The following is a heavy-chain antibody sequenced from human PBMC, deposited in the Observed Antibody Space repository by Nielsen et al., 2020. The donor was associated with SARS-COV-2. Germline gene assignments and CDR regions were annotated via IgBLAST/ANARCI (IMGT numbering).Heavy chain of an antibody. V-gene: IGHV3-74*01. D-gene: IGHD5-24*01. CDR1: GFTFSDYW. CDR3: ARVGTDG. CDR2: INSAGSIT. Sequence: GEPLKISCEASGFTFSDYWMHWVRQIPGKGLVWISRINSAGSITTYEDSVKGRFTISRDNAKNTLYLQMNSLRAEDSAVYYCARVGTDGWGQGTLVTVSS. J-gene: IGHJ4*02.